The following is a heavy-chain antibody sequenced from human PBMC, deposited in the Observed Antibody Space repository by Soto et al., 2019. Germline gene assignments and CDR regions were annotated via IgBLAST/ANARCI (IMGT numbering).Heavy chain of an antibody. CDR3: ARGRLAAAGGYGMDV. V-gene: IGHV4-34*01. CDR1: GGSFSGYY. CDR2: INHSGST. Sequence: PSETLSLTCAVYGGSFSGYYWSWIRQPPGKGLEWIGEINHSGSTNYNPSLKSRVTISVDTSKNQFSLKLSSVTAADTAVYYCARGRLAAAGGYGMDVWGQGTTVTVS. D-gene: IGHD6-13*01. J-gene: IGHJ6*02.